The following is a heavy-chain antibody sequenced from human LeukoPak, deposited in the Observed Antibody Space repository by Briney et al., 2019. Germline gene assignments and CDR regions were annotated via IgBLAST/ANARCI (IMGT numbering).Heavy chain of an antibody. CDR3: ARACYDFWSGYNSGGYFGY. V-gene: IGHV4-30-4*08. D-gene: IGHD3-3*01. CDR2: IYYSGST. J-gene: IGHJ4*02. Sequence: PSQTLSLTCTVSGGSISSGDYYWSWIRQPPGKGLEWIGYIYYSGSTYYNPSLKSRVTISVDTSKNQFSLKLSSVTAADTAVYYCARACYDFWSGYNSGGYFGYWGQGTLVTVSS. CDR1: GGSISSGDYY.